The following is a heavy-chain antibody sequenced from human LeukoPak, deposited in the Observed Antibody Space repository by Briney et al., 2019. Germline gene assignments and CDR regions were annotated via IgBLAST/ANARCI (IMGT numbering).Heavy chain of an antibody. V-gene: IGHV5-51*01. CDR1: GYSFTSYW. J-gene: IGHJ4*02. D-gene: IGHD5-24*01. CDR3: ASQGLRDGHY. CDR2: IYPGDSDT. Sequence: GASLQISCKGSGYSFTSYWIGWVRQLPGKGLEWMGIIYPGDSDTRYSPSFQGQVTISADKSISTAYLQWSSLKASDTAMYYGASQGLRDGHYWGQGTLVTVSS.